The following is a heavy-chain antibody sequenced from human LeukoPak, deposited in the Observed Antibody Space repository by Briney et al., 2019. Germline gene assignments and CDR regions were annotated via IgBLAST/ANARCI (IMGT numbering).Heavy chain of an antibody. V-gene: IGHV3-23*01. CDR3: AKDPHRHYDILTGYYNDY. D-gene: IGHD3-9*01. CDR2: ISGSGGST. J-gene: IGHJ4*02. Sequence: GGSLRLSCAASGFTFSSYAMSWVRQAPGKGLEWVSAISGSGGSTYYADSVKGRFTISRDNSKNTLYLQMNSLRAEDTAVYYCAKDPHRHYDILTGYYNDYWGQGTLVTVSS. CDR1: GFTFSSYA.